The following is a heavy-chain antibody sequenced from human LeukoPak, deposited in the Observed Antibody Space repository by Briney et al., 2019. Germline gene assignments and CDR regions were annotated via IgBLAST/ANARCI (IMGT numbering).Heavy chain of an antibody. V-gene: IGHV4-59*08. D-gene: IGHD2-15*01. J-gene: IGHJ4*02. CDR2: VYYIGST. CDR1: VGSTSNYY. CDR3: ARHVYCSGGSCYSTPFDY. Sequence: PSETLSLTCTVSVGSTSNYYWSWVRQPPGRGRGWLGYVYYIGSTNYNPSLKSRATISSETSKNQLSLKLSSVAAADTAVYYCARHVYCSGGSCYSTPFDYWGQGTLVTVSS.